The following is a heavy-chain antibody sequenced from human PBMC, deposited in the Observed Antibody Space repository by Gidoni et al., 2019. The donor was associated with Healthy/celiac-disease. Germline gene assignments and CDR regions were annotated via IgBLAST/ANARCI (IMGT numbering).Heavy chain of an antibody. CDR1: GGSISSGGYY. V-gene: IGHV4-30-4*01. Sequence: QVQLQESGPGLVKPSQTLSLTCAVSGGSISSGGYYWSWIRQPPGKGLEWIGYIYYSGSTYYNPSLKSRVTISVDTSKNQFSLKLSSVTAADTAVYYCARVLMEEDDYGDYRIDAFDIWGQGTMVTVSS. D-gene: IGHD4-17*01. J-gene: IGHJ3*02. CDR2: IYYSGST. CDR3: ARVLMEEDDYGDYRIDAFDI.